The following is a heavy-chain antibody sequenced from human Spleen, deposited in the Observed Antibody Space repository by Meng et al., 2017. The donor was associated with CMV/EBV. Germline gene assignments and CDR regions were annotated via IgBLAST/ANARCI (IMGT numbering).Heavy chain of an antibody. V-gene: IGHV1-18*01. CDR2: ISAYNGHT. Sequence: ASVKVSCKASGYTFTSYDINWVRQATGQGLEWMAWISAYNGHTNYAHKFQGRVTVTADTSTSTAYMELRSLRTDDAAVYYCAGGSGWPFFDYWGQGTLVTVSS. CDR1: GYTFTSYD. D-gene: IGHD6-25*01. CDR3: AGGSGWPFFDY. J-gene: IGHJ4*02.